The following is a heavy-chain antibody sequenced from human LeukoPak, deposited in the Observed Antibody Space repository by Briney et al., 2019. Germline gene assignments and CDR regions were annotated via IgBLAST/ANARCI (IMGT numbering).Heavy chain of an antibody. CDR1: GFTFSSYG. J-gene: IGHJ6*02. D-gene: IGHD4-17*01. Sequence: GGSLRLSCAVSGFTFSSYGMHWVRQAPGKGLEWVAFIRYDGSNKYYADSVKGRFTISRDNSKNTLYLQMNSLRAEDTAVYYCARGGRTTWHGMDVWGQGTTVTVSS. V-gene: IGHV3-30*02. CDR3: ARGGRTTWHGMDV. CDR2: IRYDGSNK.